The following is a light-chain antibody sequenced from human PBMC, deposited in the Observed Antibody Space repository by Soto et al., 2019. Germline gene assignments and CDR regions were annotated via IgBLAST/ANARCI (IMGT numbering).Light chain of an antibody. J-gene: IGKJ1*01. CDR3: QQSFNTPRT. Sequence: DIQMTQSPSSLSASVGDRVTITCRASQSIRSYVNWYQQKPGKAPNLLIYGASSLQSGVSSRFSGSGSGTDFTLTIRSLQPDDFATYYCQQSFNTPRTFGQGTKVEIK. V-gene: IGKV1-39*01. CDR2: GAS. CDR1: QSIRSY.